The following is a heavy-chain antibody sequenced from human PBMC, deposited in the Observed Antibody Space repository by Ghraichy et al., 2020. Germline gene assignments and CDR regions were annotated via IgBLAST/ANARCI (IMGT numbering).Heavy chain of an antibody. CDR2: ISGSASGGST. V-gene: IGHV3-23*01. Sequence: GGSLRLSCAASGFTFSSYAMSWVRQAPGKGLEWVSTISGSASGGSTYSADSVKGLFTISRDNSKNTLSLQLNSLRAEDSSVYYCAKTTSWYGLGPWTFGYRGQGTLVTVSS. CDR3: AKTTSWYGLGPWTFGY. CDR1: GFTFSSYA. J-gene: IGHJ4*02. D-gene: IGHD2-2*01.